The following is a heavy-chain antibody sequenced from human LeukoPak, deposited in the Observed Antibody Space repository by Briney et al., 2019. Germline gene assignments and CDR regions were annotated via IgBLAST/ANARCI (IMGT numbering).Heavy chain of an antibody. CDR3: ARSSRDSSAFYYYFDY. Sequence: GGSLRLSCAASGFTFTSYSMNWVRQAPGKGLEWVSTISGGGGSTYYADSVKGRFTISRDNSKNTLYLQVNSLRAEDTAVYYCARSSRDSSAFYYYFDYWGQGTLVTVSS. CDR2: ISGGGGST. CDR1: GFTFTSYS. D-gene: IGHD3-22*01. J-gene: IGHJ4*02. V-gene: IGHV3-23*01.